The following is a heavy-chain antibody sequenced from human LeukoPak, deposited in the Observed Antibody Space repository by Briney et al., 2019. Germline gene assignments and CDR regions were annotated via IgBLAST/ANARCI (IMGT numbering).Heavy chain of an antibody. CDR3: ARGLHCSSTSCYDGATYFDY. V-gene: IGHV4-38-2*02. D-gene: IGHD2-2*01. J-gene: IGHJ4*02. CDR1: GYSISSGYC. CDR2: IYHSGST. Sequence: PSETLSLTCTVSGYSISSGYCWGWIRQPPGKGLEWIGSIYHSGSTYHNPSLKSRLTISVDTSKNQFSLRLSSVTAADTAVYYCARGLHCSSTSCYDGATYFDYWGLGTLVTVSS.